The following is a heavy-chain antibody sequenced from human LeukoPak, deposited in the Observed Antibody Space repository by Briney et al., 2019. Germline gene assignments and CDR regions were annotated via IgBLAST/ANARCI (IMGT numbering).Heavy chain of an antibody. CDR3: ARLTSGGWYFRHGMDV. J-gene: IGHJ6*02. D-gene: IGHD6-19*01. V-gene: IGHV4-34*01. Sequence: SETLSLTCAVYGGSFSGYYWSWIRQPPGKGLDWSGEINHSGSTNYNPSLKSRVTISVDTSKNQFSLKLSSVTAADTAVYYCARLTSGGWYFRHGMDVWGQGTTVTVSS. CDR1: GGSFSGYY. CDR2: INHSGST.